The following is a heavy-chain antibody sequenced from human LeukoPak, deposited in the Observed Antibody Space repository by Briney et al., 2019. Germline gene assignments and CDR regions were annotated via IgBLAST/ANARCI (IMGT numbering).Heavy chain of an antibody. J-gene: IGHJ5*02. CDR1: GGSISSYY. D-gene: IGHD2-15*01. Sequence: PSETLSLTCTVSGGSISSYYWSWIRQPPGKGLEWIGYIYYSGSTNYNPSLKSQVTISVDTSKNQFSLKLSSVTAADTAVYYCARGGDIVVVVAATSTYLYNWFDPWGQGTLVTVSS. CDR2: IYYSGST. V-gene: IGHV4-59*01. CDR3: ARGGDIVVVVAATSTYLYNWFDP.